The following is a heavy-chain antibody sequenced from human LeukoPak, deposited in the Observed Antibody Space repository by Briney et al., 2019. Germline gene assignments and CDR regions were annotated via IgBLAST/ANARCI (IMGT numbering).Heavy chain of an antibody. CDR2: IPYDGSNK. Sequence: GGSLRLSCAASGFTFSSYAMHWVRQAPGKGLEWVAVIPYDGSNKYYADSVKGRFTISRDNSKNTLYLQMNSLRAEDTAVYYCAREMSGTNWYYFDYWGQGTLVTVSS. J-gene: IGHJ4*02. D-gene: IGHD1-1*01. V-gene: IGHV3-30*04. CDR3: AREMSGTNWYYFDY. CDR1: GFTFSSYA.